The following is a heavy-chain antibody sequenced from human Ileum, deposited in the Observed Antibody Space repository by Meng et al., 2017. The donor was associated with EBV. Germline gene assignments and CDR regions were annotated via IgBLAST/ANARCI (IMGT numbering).Heavy chain of an antibody. Sequence: QVQLRESAPGLVKPSVTLSLTCDVSGGSISDYYWSLIRQSPLKGLEWIGFFYQGTTNYNPSLKSRVTISADTSKKQFFLKLTSLTVADTAVYHCAKGGQWEPLDSWGQGILVTVSS. CDR3: AKGGQWEPLDS. D-gene: IGHD1-26*01. V-gene: IGHV4-59*01. CDR2: FYQGTT. J-gene: IGHJ4*02. CDR1: GGSISDYY.